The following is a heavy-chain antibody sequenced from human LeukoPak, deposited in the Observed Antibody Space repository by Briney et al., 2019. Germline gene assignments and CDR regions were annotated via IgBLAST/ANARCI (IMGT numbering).Heavy chain of an antibody. CDR2: LNPDGTTT. V-gene: IGHV3-74*01. J-gene: IGHJ4*02. CDR3: TTEWHYYGSGSYRGYFDY. D-gene: IGHD3-10*01. CDR1: EFTFSGYW. Sequence: PGGSLRLSCAASEFTFSGYWMHWVRQAPGKGLVWVSHLNPDGTTTNYADSVKGRFTISRDNAKNTLYLQMNSLKTEDTAVYYCTTEWHYYGSGSYRGYFDYWGQGTLVTVSS.